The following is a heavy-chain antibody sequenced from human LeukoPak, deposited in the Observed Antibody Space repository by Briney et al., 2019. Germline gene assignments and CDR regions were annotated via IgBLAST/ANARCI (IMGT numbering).Heavy chain of an antibody. CDR3: ARARCSGGSCYSVDDAFDI. V-gene: IGHV1-3*01. CDR1: GGTFSSYA. Sequence: GSSVKVSCKASGGTFSSYAMHWVRQAPGQRLEWMGWINAGNGNTKYSQKFQGRVTNTRDTSASTAYMELSSLRSEDTAVYYCARARCSGGSCYSVDDAFDIWGQGTKVTVSS. D-gene: IGHD2-15*01. J-gene: IGHJ3*02. CDR2: INAGNGNT.